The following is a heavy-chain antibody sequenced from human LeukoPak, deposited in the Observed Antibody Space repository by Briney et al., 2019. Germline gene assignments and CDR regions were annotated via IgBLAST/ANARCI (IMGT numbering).Heavy chain of an antibody. CDR3: ARGFGEFRFDY. CDR1: GYSYTSYW. D-gene: IGHD3-10*01. V-gene: IGHV5-51*01. Sequence: GDSLKISCKGSGYSYTSYWIGWVRQMPGKGLEWMGIIYPDDSDTRYSPSFQGQVTISADKSICTAYLQWSSLKASDTAMYYCARGFGEFRFDYWGQGTLVTVSS. CDR2: IYPDDSDT. J-gene: IGHJ4*02.